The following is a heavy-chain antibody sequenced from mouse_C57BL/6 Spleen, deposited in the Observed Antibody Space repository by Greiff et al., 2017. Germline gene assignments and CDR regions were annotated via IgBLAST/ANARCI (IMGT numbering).Heavy chain of an antibody. CDR2: IYPGSGST. V-gene: IGHV1-55*01. CDR3: AREGTDYDVGYFDV. D-gene: IGHD2-4*01. J-gene: IGHJ1*03. CDR1: GYTFTSYW. Sequence: QVQLQQPGAELVKPGASVKMSCKASGYTFTSYWITWVKQRPGQGLEWIGDIYPGSGSTNYNEKFKSKATLTVDTSSSTAYMQLSSLTSEDSAVYYCAREGTDYDVGYFDVWGTGTTVTVSS.